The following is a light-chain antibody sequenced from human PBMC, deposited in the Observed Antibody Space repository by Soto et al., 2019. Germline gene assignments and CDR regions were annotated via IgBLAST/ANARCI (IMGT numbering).Light chain of an antibody. V-gene: IGKV1-16*01. CDR1: QGISSF. CDR3: QQYHSYPAS. J-gene: IGKJ1*01. CDR2: DAS. Sequence: DIQMTQSPSSLSASVGDRVTITCRASQGISSFLAWFQQKPGKAPKFLIYDASTLQSGVSSRFSGSGSDTHFTLTISSLQPEDFATYYCQQYHSYPASFGQGTKVEIK.